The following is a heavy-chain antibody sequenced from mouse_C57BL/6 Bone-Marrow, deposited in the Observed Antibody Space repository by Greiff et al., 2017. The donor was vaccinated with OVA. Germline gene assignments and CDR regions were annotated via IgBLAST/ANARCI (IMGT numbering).Heavy chain of an antibody. Sequence: VHLVESGAELVRPGTSVKMSCKASGYTFTNYWIGWAKQRPGHGLEWIGDIYPGGGYTNYNEKFKGKATLTADKSSSTAYMQFSSLTSEDSAIYYCARKGYSNYGYFDVWGTGTTVTVSS. D-gene: IGHD2-5*01. J-gene: IGHJ1*03. CDR1: GYTFTNYW. V-gene: IGHV1-63*01. CDR2: IYPGGGYT. CDR3: ARKGYSNYGYFDV.